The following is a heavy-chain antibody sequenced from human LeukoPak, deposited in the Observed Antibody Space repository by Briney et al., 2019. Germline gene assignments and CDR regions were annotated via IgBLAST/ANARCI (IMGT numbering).Heavy chain of an antibody. CDR3: VRDRSRCEQSLDY. D-gene: IGHD1/OR15-1a*01. V-gene: IGHV3-21*01. CDR2: ISSSSSYI. J-gene: IGHJ4*02. Sequence: GGSLRLSCAGSGYTFSSYSMNWVRQAPGKGLEWVLSISSSSSYIYYADSVKGRFTISRDNAKNSLYLQMNSLRAEDTAVYYCVRDRSRCEQSLDYWGQGTLVTVFS. CDR1: GYTFSSYS.